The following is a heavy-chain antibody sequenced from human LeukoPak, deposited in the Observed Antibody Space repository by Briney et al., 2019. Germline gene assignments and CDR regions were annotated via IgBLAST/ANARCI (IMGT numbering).Heavy chain of an antibody. Sequence: SETLSLTCAVCGGSFSGYYWSWIRQPPGKGLEWIGEINHSGSTNYNPSLKSRVTISVDTSKNQFSLKLSSVTAADTAVYYCARREGTMVRVRYSWFDPWGQGTLVTVSS. J-gene: IGHJ5*02. D-gene: IGHD3-10*01. V-gene: IGHV4-34*01. CDR1: GGSFSGYY. CDR2: INHSGST. CDR3: ARREGTMVRVRYSWFDP.